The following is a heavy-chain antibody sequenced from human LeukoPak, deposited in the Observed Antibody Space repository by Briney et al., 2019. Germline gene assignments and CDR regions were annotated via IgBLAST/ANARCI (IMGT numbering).Heavy chain of an antibody. J-gene: IGHJ3*02. Sequence: SSETLSLTCTVSGGSISSYYWSWIRQPPGKGLEWIGYIYYSGSTNYNPSLKSRVTISVDTSKNQFSLKLSSVTAADTAVYYCARDRYYYDSSGYSSAFDIWGQGTMVTVSS. V-gene: IGHV4-59*01. CDR2: IYYSGST. D-gene: IGHD3-22*01. CDR3: ARDRYYYDSSGYSSAFDI. CDR1: GGSISSYY.